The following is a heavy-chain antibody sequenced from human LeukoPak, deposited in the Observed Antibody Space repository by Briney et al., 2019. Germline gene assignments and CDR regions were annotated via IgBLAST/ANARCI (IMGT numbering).Heavy chain of an antibody. CDR3: ASRLEVYSSDY. D-gene: IGHD5-18*01. V-gene: IGHV3-48*04. J-gene: IGHJ4*02. CDR1: GFTFSSYS. Sequence: GGSLRLSCAASGFTFSSYSMNWVRQAPGKGLEWVSYISSSSSTIYYADSVKGRFTISRDNAKNSLYLQMNSLRAEDTAVYYCASRLEVYSSDYWGQGTLVTVSS. CDR2: ISSSSSTI.